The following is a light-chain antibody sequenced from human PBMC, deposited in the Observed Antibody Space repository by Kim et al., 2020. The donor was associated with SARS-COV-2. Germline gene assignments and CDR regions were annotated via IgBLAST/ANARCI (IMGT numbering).Light chain of an antibody. CDR2: DAS. V-gene: IGKV1-33*01. CDR1: QDINSF. Sequence: ASVGDRVTITCQASQDINSFLNWYQQTPEKAPKSLIYDASNLETGVPSRFSGSGSGTDFTFTISSLQPEDIATYYCQQHDILPITFGQGTQLEIK. CDR3: QQHDILPIT. J-gene: IGKJ5*01.